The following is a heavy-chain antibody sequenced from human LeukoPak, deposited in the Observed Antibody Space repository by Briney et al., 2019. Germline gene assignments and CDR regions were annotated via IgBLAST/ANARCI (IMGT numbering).Heavy chain of an antibody. CDR3: ARGVVVAALYDAFDI. CDR2: IYHSGST. J-gene: IGHJ3*02. CDR1: GGSISSGGYS. D-gene: IGHD2-15*01. Sequence: PSETLFLTCAVSGGSISSGGYSWSWIRQPPGKGLEWIGYIYHSGSTYYNPSLRSRVTISVDRSKNQSSLKLSSVTAADTAVYYCARGVVVAALYDAFDIWGQGTMVTVSS. V-gene: IGHV4-30-2*01.